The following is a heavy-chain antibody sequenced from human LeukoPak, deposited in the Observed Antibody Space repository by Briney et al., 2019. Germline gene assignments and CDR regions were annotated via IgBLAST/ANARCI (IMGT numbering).Heavy chain of an antibody. D-gene: IGHD1-26*01. CDR3: AKGAPLYSGSYPMDYYHGMGV. V-gene: IGHV3-23*01. CDR2: ISGRGDHR. J-gene: IGHJ6*02. CDR1: GFTFANYA. Sequence: GGSLRLSCAGSGFTFANYALTWVRQAPGKGLEWVCVISGRGDHRFYADSAKGRFTISRDNSENTLFLQLNNVTADDTAVYYCAKGAPLYSGSYPMDYYHGMGVWGQGTTVIVSS.